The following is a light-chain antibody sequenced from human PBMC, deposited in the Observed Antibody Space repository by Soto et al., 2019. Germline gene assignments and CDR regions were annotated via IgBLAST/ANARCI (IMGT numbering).Light chain of an antibody. J-gene: IGKJ2*01. CDR3: QQYNNWPPYP. V-gene: IGKV3-15*01. CDR2: GAS. Sequence: EIGMTQSPATLSVSPGERATLSCRASQSVSSNVAWYQQKPGQAPRLLIYGASTRATGIPARFTGSGSGTEFTLTISSLQSEDFAVYYSQQYNNWPPYPVGQGTRLQIK. CDR1: QSVSSN.